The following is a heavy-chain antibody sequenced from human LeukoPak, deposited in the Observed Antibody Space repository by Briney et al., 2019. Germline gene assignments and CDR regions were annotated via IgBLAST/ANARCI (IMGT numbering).Heavy chain of an antibody. CDR1: GFTFSSYA. Sequence: GGSLRLSCAASGFTFSSYAMSWVRQAPGKGLEWVSAISGSGGSTYYADSVKGRFTISRDNSKNTLYLQMNSLRAEDTAVYYCAKGGYYGSGSYPLEDYYHYGMDVWGQGTTVTVSS. CDR2: ISGSGGST. V-gene: IGHV3-23*01. D-gene: IGHD3-10*01. J-gene: IGHJ6*02. CDR3: AKGGYYGSGSYPLEDYYHYGMDV.